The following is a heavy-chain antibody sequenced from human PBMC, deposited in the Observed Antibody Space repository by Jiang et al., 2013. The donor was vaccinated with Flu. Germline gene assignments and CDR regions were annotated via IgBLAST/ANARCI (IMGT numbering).Heavy chain of an antibody. CDR3: ARHVGGLLKNGGYYYYGMDA. J-gene: IGHJ6*04. CDR2: IYYSGST. Sequence: GSGLVKPSETLSLTCTVSGGSISSYYWSWIRQPPGKGLEWIGYIYYSGSTNYNPSLKSRVTISVDTSKNQFSLKLSSVTAADTAVYYCARHVGGLLKNGGYYYYGMDAWGKGTTVTVSS. V-gene: IGHV4-59*08. D-gene: IGHD1-26*01. CDR1: GGSISSYY.